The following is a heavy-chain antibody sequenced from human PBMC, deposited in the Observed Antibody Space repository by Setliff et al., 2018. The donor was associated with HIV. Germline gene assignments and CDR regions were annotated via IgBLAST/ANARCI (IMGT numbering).Heavy chain of an antibody. CDR1: GFTFSSYA. CDR3: AKGRDGYTPPCAFDY. J-gene: IGHJ4*02. CDR2: ISGSGGST. V-gene: IGHV3-23*01. D-gene: IGHD5-12*01. Sequence: GGSLRLSCAASGFTFSSYAMSWVRQAPGKGLEWVSGISGSGGSTYYADSVKGRFTISRDNSKNTLYLQMNSLRAEDTAVYYCAKGRDGYTPPCAFDYWGQGTLVTVSS.